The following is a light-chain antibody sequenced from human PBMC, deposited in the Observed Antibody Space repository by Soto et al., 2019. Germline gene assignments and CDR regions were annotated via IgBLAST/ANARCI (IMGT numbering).Light chain of an antibody. CDR3: QSYDSSLSGHVV. V-gene: IGLV1-40*01. CDR1: SSNIGAGYD. J-gene: IGLJ2*01. Sequence: QSVLTQPPSVPGAPGQRVTISCTGSSSNIGAGYDVRWYQQLPGTAPKLLIYGNSNRPSGVPDRFSGSKSGTSASLAITGLRAEDEADHYCQSYDSSLSGHVVFGGGTKLTVL. CDR2: GNS.